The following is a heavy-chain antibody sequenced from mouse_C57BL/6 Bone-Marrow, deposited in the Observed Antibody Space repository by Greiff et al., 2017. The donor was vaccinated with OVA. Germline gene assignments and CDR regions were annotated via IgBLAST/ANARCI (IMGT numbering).Heavy chain of an antibody. Sequence: QVQLQQSGPELARPWASVKISCQAFYTFSRRVHFAIRDTNYWMQWVKQRPGQGLEWIGAIYPGNGDTSYNQKFKGKATLTADKSSSTAYMQLISLTSEDSAVYYCAWGVAEDYWYFDVWGTGTTVTVSS. J-gene: IGHJ1*03. D-gene: IGHD1-1*02. CDR1: YTFSRRVH. V-gene: IGHV1-87*01. CDR2: GQGLEWIG. CDR3: SEDSAVYYCAWGVAEDYWYFDV.